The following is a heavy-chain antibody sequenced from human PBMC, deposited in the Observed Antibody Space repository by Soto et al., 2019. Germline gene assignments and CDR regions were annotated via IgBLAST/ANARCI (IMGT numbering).Heavy chain of an antibody. CDR1: GYASLSYA. D-gene: IGHD3-10*01. CDR2: INAGVDGT. Sequence: QVQLVQSGPEMMQPGASVKVSCKASGYASLSYAMHWVRQVHGQVYEWLGWINAGVDGTMYSERFQGRVRITRDTSANTVYMKRNALTSEATAVYYCASEVPGVTSFDYWGQGTLVIVSS. CDR3: ASEVPGVTSFDY. V-gene: IGHV1-3*01. J-gene: IGHJ4*02.